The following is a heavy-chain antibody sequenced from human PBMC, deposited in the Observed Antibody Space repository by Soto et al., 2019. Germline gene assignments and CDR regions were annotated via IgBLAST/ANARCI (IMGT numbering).Heavy chain of an antibody. CDR1: GGTFGNSA. D-gene: IGHD3-3*02. V-gene: IGHV1-69*12. CDR2: VIPILPTP. J-gene: IGHJ6*02. Sequence: QVQLVQSGAEVKKHGSSVTVSCKASGGTFGNSAISWVRQAPGQGLEWMGGVIPILPTPDYAQNFQGRLTITADESTSTAYMELTSLRSEDTAVYYCARDKDRQQLGGNYYDGIDVWGQGTTVTVSS. CDR3: ARDKDRQQLGGNYYDGIDV.